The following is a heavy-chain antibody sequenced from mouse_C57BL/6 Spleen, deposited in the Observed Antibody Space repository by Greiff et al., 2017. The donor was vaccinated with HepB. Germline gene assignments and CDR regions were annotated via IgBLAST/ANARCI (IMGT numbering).Heavy chain of an antibody. Sequence: EVQLVESGGDLVKPGGSLKLSCAASGFTFSSYGMSWVRQTPDKRLEWVATISSGGSYTYYPASVKGRFTISRDNAKNTLYLQMSSLKSEDTAMYYCSSLNGSSPYYAMDYWGQGTSVTVSS. D-gene: IGHD1-1*01. J-gene: IGHJ4*01. CDR2: ISSGGSYT. V-gene: IGHV5-6*01. CDR1: GFTFSSYG. CDR3: SSLNGSSPYYAMDY.